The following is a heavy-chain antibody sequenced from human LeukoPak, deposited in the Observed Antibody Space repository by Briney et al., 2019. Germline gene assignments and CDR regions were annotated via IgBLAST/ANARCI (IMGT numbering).Heavy chain of an antibody. V-gene: IGHV4-59*01. D-gene: IGHD1-26*01. Sequence: SETLSLTCTVSGGFISSYYWSWIRQPPGKGLEWIGHIYYSRTTEYNPSLKGRVTISADTSKNQFSLKLNSVTAADTAVYYCVRRQWELQYFDLWGRGTLVAVSS. J-gene: IGHJ2*01. CDR2: IYYSRTT. CDR1: GGFISSYY. CDR3: VRRQWELQYFDL.